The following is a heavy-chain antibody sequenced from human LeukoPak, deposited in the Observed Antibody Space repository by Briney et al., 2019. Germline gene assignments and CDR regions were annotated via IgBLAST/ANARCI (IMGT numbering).Heavy chain of an antibody. CDR3: ARGGRAQGAAIGY. V-gene: IGHV4-34*01. CDR1: GGSISSYY. D-gene: IGHD5-18*01. Sequence: PSETLSLTCTVSGGSISSYYWSWIRQPPGKGLEWIGEINHSGSTNYNPSLKSRVTISVDTSKNQFSLKLSSVTAADTAVYYCARGGRAQGAAIGYWGQGTLVTVSS. CDR2: INHSGST. J-gene: IGHJ4*02.